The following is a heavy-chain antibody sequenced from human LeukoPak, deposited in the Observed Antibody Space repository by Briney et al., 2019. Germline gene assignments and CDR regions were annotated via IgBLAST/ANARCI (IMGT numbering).Heavy chain of an antibody. V-gene: IGHV3-30-3*01. J-gene: IGHJ6*03. CDR1: GFTFSSYG. Sequence: GGSLRLSCAASGFTFSSYGMHWVRQAPGKGLEWVAVISYEGSNKYYADSVKGRFTISRDNSKNTLYLQMNSLRAEDTAVYYCARDSSSWYLPNYYYMDVWGKGTTVTVSS. CDR2: ISYEGSNK. D-gene: IGHD6-13*01. CDR3: ARDSSSWYLPNYYYMDV.